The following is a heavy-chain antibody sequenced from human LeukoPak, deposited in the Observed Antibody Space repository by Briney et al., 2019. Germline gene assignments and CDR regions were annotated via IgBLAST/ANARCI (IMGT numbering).Heavy chain of an antibody. CDR3: ARDPSDYYGSGSYALHYFGY. CDR2: IKQDGSEK. V-gene: IGHV3-7*01. J-gene: IGHJ4*02. Sequence: GGSLRLSCAASGFTFSSYWMSWVRQAPGKGLEWVANIKQDGSEKYYVDSVKGRFTISRDNAKNSLYLQMNSLRAEDTAVYYCARDPSDYYGSGSYALHYFGYWGQGTLVTVFS. CDR1: GFTFSSYW. D-gene: IGHD3-10*01.